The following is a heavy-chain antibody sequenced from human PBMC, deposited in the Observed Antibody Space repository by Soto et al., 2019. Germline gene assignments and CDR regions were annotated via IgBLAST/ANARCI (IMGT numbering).Heavy chain of an antibody. D-gene: IGHD3-3*01. CDR3: AREVPYYDFWSGYLFDY. Sequence: ASETLSLTCAVYGGSFSGYYWSWIRQPPGKGLEWIGEINHSGSTNYNPSLKSRVTISVDTSKNQFSLKLSSVTAADTAVYYCAREVPYYDFWSGYLFDYWGQGTLVTVSS. J-gene: IGHJ4*02. CDR1: GGSFSGYY. CDR2: INHSGST. V-gene: IGHV4-34*01.